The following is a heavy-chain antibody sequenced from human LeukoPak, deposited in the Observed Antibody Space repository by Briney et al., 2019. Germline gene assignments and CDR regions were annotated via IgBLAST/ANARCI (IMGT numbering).Heavy chain of an antibody. Sequence: SETLSLTCAVYGGSFSGYYWSWIRQPPGKGLEWIGEINHSGSTNYNPSPKSRVTISVDTSKNQLSLKLSSVTAADTAVYYCASSWRLRTIEKWGQGTLVTVSS. CDR3: ASSWRLRTIEK. CDR2: INHSGST. D-gene: IGHD2-21*02. CDR1: GGSFSGYY. V-gene: IGHV4-34*01. J-gene: IGHJ4*02.